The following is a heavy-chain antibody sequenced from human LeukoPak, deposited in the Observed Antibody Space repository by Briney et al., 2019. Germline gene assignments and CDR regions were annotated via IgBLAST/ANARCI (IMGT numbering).Heavy chain of an antibody. V-gene: IGHV4-39*01. Sequence: ETLSVTCTVSGGSTSSSYYYWGCIRQPPGKGLEWIGSIYYSGSSDYNPTLQTEGTVSVDTLKKQLSLRLRSVTAADTAVYYCARLRDEGYSYGSLDYWGQRTMAADSS. J-gene: IGHJ4*02. CDR2: IYYSGSS. D-gene: IGHD5-18*01. CDR3: ARLRDEGYSYGSLDY. CDR1: GGSTSSSYYY.